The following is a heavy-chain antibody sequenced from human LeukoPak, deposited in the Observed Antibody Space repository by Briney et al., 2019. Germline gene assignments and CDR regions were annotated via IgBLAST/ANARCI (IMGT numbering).Heavy chain of an antibody. CDR1: GFTFDDYA. CDR3: AKGRYGDYVEPWFDY. Sequence: PGRSPRLSCAASGFTFDDYAMHWVRQAPGKGLEWVSGISWNSGSIGYADSVKGRFTISRDNAKNSLYLQMNSLRAEDTALYYCAKGRYGDYVEPWFDYWGQGTLVTVSS. V-gene: IGHV3-9*01. J-gene: IGHJ4*02. D-gene: IGHD4-17*01. CDR2: ISWNSGSI.